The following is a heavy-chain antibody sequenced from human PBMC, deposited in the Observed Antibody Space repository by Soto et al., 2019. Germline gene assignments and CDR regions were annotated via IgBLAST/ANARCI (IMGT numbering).Heavy chain of an antibody. Sequence: QVQLVQSGAEVKKPESSVKVSCKASGGTFSSYRINWVRQAPGQGLEWVGGIVPIYRTADYAQKFQGRVTITADESARTSYMERRSLKSQDTAVYYCVRDSGAKLSSSWGQGTLVTVSS. D-gene: IGHD6-13*01. CDR3: VRDSGAKLSSS. V-gene: IGHV1-69*01. CDR2: IVPIYRTA. CDR1: GGTFSSYR. J-gene: IGHJ4*02.